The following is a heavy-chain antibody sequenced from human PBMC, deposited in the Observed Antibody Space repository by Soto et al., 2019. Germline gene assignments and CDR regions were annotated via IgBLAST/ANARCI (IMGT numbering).Heavy chain of an antibody. CDR1: GGSFTSNNW. Sequence: SETLSLTCAVSGGSFTSNNWWTWVRQPPGQGLEWIGEIYRTGSTNYNPCLKSRVTISLDKSENQFSLKVTSLTAADTAVYYCASRDPGTSVDYWGQGTLVTVSS. CDR3: ASRDPGTSVDY. V-gene: IGHV4-4*02. J-gene: IGHJ4*02. CDR2: IYRTGST. D-gene: IGHD1-7*01.